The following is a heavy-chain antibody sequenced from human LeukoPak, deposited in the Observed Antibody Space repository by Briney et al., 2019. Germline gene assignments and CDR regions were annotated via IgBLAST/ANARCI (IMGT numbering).Heavy chain of an antibody. CDR3: ASSYYYDSRGFTRTYYFDY. D-gene: IGHD3-22*01. CDR2: IYYSGST. Sequence: SETLSLTCTVSGGSISSSSYYWGWIRQPPGKGLEWIGSIYYSGSTYYNPSLKSRVTISVDTSKNQFSLKLSSVTAADTAVYYCASSYYYDSRGFTRTYYFDYWGKGTLVTVSS. J-gene: IGHJ4*02. V-gene: IGHV4-39*01. CDR1: GGSISSSSYY.